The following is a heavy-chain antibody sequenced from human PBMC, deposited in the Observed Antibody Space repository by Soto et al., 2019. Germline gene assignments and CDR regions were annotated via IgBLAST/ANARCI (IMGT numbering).Heavy chain of an antibody. V-gene: IGHV1-8*01. CDR2: MNPGSGDT. CDR3: ARMATFGSLNWFDP. D-gene: IGHD3-16*01. J-gene: IGHJ5*02. CDR1: GYSFTNND. Sequence: ASVKVSCKASGYSFTNNDVCWVRQATGQGLEWMGWMNPGSGDTGYAQKFQGRVTMTRDISIATAYMELSSLRSDDTAIYYCARMATFGSLNWFDPWGQGTLVTVSS.